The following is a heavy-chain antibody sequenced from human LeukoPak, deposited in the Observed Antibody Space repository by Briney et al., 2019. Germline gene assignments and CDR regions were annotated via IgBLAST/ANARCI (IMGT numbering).Heavy chain of an antibody. J-gene: IGHJ5*02. Sequence: ASVKDSCKSSGYTFTDYYIHWVRQTPGQGLEWMGLINPNSGGTNYAQKFQGRVTMTRDTSISTAYMELSRLKSDDTAVYYCARQRVAAAGPNWFDPWGQGGRLAVCS. CDR1: GYTFTDYY. CDR2: INPNSGGT. D-gene: IGHD6-13*01. CDR3: ARQRVAAAGPNWFDP. V-gene: IGHV1-2*02.